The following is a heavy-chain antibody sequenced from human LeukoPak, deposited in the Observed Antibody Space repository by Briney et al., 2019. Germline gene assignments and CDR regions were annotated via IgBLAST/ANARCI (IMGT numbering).Heavy chain of an antibody. CDR1: GFTFSTYW. CDR3: ARGGGDHAFDV. Sequence: GGSLRLSCAASGFTFSTYWMHWVRQGPGKGLVWVSRIDSDGSTTTYADSVKGRFTISRDNAKNTLYLQMDSLRAEDTAVYYCARGGGDHAFDVWGQGTMVTVSS. J-gene: IGHJ3*01. D-gene: IGHD2-21*02. CDR2: IDSDGSTT. V-gene: IGHV3-74*01.